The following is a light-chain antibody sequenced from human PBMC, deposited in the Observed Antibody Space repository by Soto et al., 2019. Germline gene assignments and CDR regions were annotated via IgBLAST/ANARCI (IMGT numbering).Light chain of an antibody. CDR3: LQHKSYHRT. CDR1: QDISNF. V-gene: IGKV1-17*03. CDR2: SAN. J-gene: IGKJ1*01. Sequence: DIQMTQSPSYMSASVGDRVTITCRASQDISNFLVWFQQRPGKVPKRLMYSANRLESGVPSRFSGSGSGTEFTLTISSLQPEDFATYYCLQHKSYHRTFGQGTKVDIK.